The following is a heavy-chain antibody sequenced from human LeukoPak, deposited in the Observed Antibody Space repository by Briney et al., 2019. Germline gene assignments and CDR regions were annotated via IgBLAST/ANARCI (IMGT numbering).Heavy chain of an antibody. CDR2: INSDGSST. J-gene: IGHJ4*02. D-gene: IGHD4-23*01. Sequence: GGSLRLSCAASGFTFSSYWMHWVRQAPGKGLVWVSRINSDGSSTNYADSVKGRFTISRDNAKNTLYLQMNSLRAEDTAVYYCARSGNPSYYFDYWGQGTLVTVSS. CDR3: ARSGNPSYYFDY. V-gene: IGHV3-74*01. CDR1: GFTFSSYW.